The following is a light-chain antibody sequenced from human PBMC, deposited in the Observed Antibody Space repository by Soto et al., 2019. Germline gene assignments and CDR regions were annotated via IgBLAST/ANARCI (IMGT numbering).Light chain of an antibody. V-gene: IGKV1-9*01. CDR3: QQFDDYPFT. J-gene: IGKJ3*01. Sequence: DIQLTQSPSFLSASVGDRVTITCRASQGISSYLAWYQQKPGKAPKLLIYAASTLQSGVPSRFSGSGSGTEFTLTISSLQPDDFATYYCQQFDDYPFTFGPGTKVDNK. CDR2: AAS. CDR1: QGISSY.